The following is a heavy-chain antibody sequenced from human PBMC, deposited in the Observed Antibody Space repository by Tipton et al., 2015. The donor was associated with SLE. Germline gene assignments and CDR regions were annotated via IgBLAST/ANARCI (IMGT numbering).Heavy chain of an antibody. J-gene: IGHJ5*02. CDR2: IYYSGST. V-gene: IGHV4-39*01. CDR1: GGSISSSSYY. Sequence: TLSLTCTVSGGSISSSSYYWGWIRQPPGRGPEWIGSIYYSGSTDYNPSLKSRVTIFVDMSKNQLSLKLSSVTAADTAAYYCASLWFGELPYNWFDPWGQGTLVTVSS. D-gene: IGHD3-10*01. CDR3: ASLWFGELPYNWFDP.